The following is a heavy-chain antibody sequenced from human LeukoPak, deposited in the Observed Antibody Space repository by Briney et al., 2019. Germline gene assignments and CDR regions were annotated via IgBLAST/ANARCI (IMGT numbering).Heavy chain of an antibody. CDR1: GGSFSGYY. CDR2: INRSGST. CDR3: ARGLTVRGFDP. D-gene: IGHD4-11*01. Sequence: KTSETLSLTCAVYGGSFSGYYWNWISQTPRKGLEWIGEINRSGSTNYNPSLKSRVTISVDTSRNQVSLKPSSVTAADTAVYYCARGLTVRGFDPWGQGTLVTVSS. J-gene: IGHJ5*02. V-gene: IGHV4-34*01.